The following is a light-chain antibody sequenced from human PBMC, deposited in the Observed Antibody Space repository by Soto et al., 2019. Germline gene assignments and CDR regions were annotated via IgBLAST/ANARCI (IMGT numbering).Light chain of an antibody. CDR3: QQSYSTPPT. CDR2: AAS. V-gene: IGKV1-39*01. J-gene: IGKJ1*01. CDR1: QSISSY. Sequence: DIQMTQSPSSLSASVGGRVTITCRASQSISSYLNWYQQKPGKAPKLLIYAASSLQSGVPSGFSGSGSGTDFTLTISSLQPEDFATYYCQQSYSTPPTFGQGTKVDIK.